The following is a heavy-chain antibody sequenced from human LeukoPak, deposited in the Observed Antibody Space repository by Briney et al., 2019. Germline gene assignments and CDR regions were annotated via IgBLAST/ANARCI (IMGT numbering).Heavy chain of an antibody. V-gene: IGHV4-59*01. J-gene: IGHJ4*02. CDR2: IYYSGST. CDR3: ARDGHRAFDY. CDR1: GGSIGSYY. Sequence: SETLSLTCTVSGGSIGSYYWSWIRQPPGKGLEWIGYIYYSGSTNYNPSLKSRVTISVDTSKNQFSLKLSSVTAADTAVYYCARDGHRAFDYWGQGTLVTVSS.